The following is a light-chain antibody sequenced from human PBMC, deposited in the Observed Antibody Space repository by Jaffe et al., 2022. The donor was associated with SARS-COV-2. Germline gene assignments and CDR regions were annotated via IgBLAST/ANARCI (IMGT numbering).Light chain of an antibody. V-gene: IGLV2-14*01. CDR1: SSDVGGYNY. Sequence: QSALTQPASVSGSPGQSITISCTGTSSDVGGYNYVSWYQQHPGKAPKLIIYDVSYRPSGVSGRFSGSKSGNTASLTISGLQAEDEADYYCNSYAGSSTVYVFGTGTKVTVL. CDR2: DVS. J-gene: IGLJ1*01. CDR3: NSYAGSSTVYV.